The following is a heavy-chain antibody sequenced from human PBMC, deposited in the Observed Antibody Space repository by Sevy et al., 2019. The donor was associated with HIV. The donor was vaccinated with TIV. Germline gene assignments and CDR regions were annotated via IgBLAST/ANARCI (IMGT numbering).Heavy chain of an antibody. D-gene: IGHD6-19*01. V-gene: IGHV1-18*01. CDR1: GYTFTSYG. Sequence: ASVKVSCKASGYTFTSYGISWVRQAPGQGLEWMGWISAYNGNTNYAQKLQGRVTMTTDTSTSTAYMELRSLRSDDTAVYYYARAGSSGWHGGAFDIWGQGTMVTVSS. CDR3: ARAGSSGWHGGAFDI. J-gene: IGHJ3*02. CDR2: ISAYNGNT.